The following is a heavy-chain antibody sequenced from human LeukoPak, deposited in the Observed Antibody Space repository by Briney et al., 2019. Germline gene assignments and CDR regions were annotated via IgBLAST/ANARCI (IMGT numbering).Heavy chain of an antibody. CDR2: IRYDGSNK. J-gene: IGHJ3*02. CDR1: GFTFSSYG. Sequence: GGSLRLSCAASGFTFSSYGMHWVRQAPGKGLEWVAFIRYDGSNKYYADSVKGRFTISRDNSKNTLYLQMNSLRAEDTAVYYCARIGGLRGGSGAFDIWGQGTMVTVSS. V-gene: IGHV3-30*02. D-gene: IGHD2-15*01. CDR3: ARIGGLRGGSGAFDI.